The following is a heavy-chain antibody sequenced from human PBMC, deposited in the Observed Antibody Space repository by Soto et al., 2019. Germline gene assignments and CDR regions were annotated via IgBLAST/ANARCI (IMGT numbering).Heavy chain of an antibody. CDR2: IYHSGST. D-gene: IGHD7-27*01. J-gene: IGHJ5*02. Sequence: PETLSLTCTVSGGSIRVTDYFWGWIRQPPGKALEWIASIYHSGSTYYNPSLKSRVTMPVENSNNQFALTLNSVTAADTAVYFCARDSGWFDPWGQGTLVTV. CDR3: ARDSGWFDP. V-gene: IGHV4-39*01. CDR1: GGSIRVTDYF.